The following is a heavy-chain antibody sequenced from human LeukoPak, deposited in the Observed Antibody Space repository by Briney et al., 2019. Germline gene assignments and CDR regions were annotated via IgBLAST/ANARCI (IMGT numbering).Heavy chain of an antibody. CDR2: VGVDERTI. D-gene: IGHD1-26*01. CDR1: GFTFSSYA. CDR3: AREKQSGGTSFDY. J-gene: IGHJ4*02. V-gene: IGHV3-30*04. Sequence: GGSLRLSCAASGFTFSSYAMHWVRQAPGKGLEWVAVVGVDERTIFYADSLKGRFTVSRDNSKNTVYLQTNSLRDEDTAFYYCAREKQSGGTSFDYWGQGSLVSVSS.